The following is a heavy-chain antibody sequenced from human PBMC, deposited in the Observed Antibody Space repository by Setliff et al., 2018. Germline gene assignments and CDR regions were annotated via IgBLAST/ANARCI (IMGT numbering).Heavy chain of an antibody. CDR1: GGSFSGYY. V-gene: IGHV4-34*01. CDR2: INHSGST. J-gene: IGHJ4*02. Sequence: PSETLSLTCAVYGGSFSGYYWSWIRQPPGKGLEWIGEINHSGSTNYNPSLKSRVTISVDTSKNQFSLKLSSVTAADTAVYYCARGKGTWVLLRWFQGYFDYWGQGTLVTVSS. D-gene: IGHD3-10*01. CDR3: ARGKGTWVLLRWFQGYFDY.